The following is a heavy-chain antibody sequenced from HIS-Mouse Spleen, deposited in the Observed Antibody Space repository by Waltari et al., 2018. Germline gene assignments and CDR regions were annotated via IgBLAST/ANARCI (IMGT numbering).Heavy chain of an antibody. CDR2: ISYDGSNK. J-gene: IGHJ4*02. CDR3: AKASSGWLDY. CDR1: GFTFSRYG. D-gene: IGHD6-19*01. V-gene: IGHV3-30*18. Sequence: QVQLVESGGGVVQPGRSLRLSCAASGFTFSRYGMHWVRHAPGKGLEWVAVISYDGSNKYYADSVKGRFTISRDNSKNTLYLQMNSLRAEDTAVYYCAKASSGWLDYWGQGTLVTVSS.